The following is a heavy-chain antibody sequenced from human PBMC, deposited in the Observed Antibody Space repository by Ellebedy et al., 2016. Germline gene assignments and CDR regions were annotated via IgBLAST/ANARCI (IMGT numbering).Heavy chain of an antibody. CDR1: GGSISSYY. Sequence: SETLSLTCTVSGGSISSYYWSWIRQPPGKGLEWIGYIYYSGSTNYNPSLKSRVTISVDTSKNQFSLKLSSVTAADTAVYYCARLEAEGNNYYDSSGYSKWGQGTLVTVSS. D-gene: IGHD3-22*01. J-gene: IGHJ4*02. CDR3: ARLEAEGNNYYDSSGYSK. V-gene: IGHV4-59*08. CDR2: IYYSGST.